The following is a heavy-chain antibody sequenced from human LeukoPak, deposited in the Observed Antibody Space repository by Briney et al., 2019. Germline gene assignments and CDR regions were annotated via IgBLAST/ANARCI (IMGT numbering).Heavy chain of an antibody. CDR1: GFTVSSYG. Sequence: GGSLRLSCAASGFTVSSYGMHWVRQAPGKGLEWVADIWSDGTKEYYADSVRGRFTISRDTSENTVYLQMNSLGDEDTAVYYCARDSDASGRHWYFDLWGRGTLVTVSS. V-gene: IGHV3-33*01. CDR2: IWSDGTKE. J-gene: IGHJ2*01. CDR3: ARDSDASGRHWYFDL. D-gene: IGHD3-10*01.